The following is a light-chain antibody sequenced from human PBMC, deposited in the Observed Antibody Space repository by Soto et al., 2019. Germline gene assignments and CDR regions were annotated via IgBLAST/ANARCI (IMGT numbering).Light chain of an antibody. Sequence: EIVLTQSPGTLSLSPGERATLSCRASQSVGRNYLAWYQQKPGQAPRLLIHRISTRATGIPDRFSGSGSATDFTLTISRLEPEDSAVYYCQQYDKVPQTFCQGTRVEIK. CDR3: QQYDKVPQT. CDR2: RIS. J-gene: IGKJ1*01. V-gene: IGKV3-20*01. CDR1: QSVGRNY.